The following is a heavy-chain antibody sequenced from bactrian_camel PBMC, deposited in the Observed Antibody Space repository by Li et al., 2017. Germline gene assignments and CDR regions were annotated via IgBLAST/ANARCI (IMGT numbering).Heavy chain of an antibody. Sequence: HVQLVESGGGSVQAGGSLRLSCAASGYTHSIDCMGWFRQAPGQGREGVAGFHSQGRTRYTDAVKGRFTVSKDNTKNTMYLQMNSLKPEDTGLYFCAARVCYYGTSIVFSSSSYTYWGQGTQVTVS. CDR3: AARVCYYGTSIVFSSSSYTY. J-gene: IGHJ4*01. V-gene: IGHV3S9*01. CDR2: FHSQGRT. D-gene: IGHD6*01. CDR1: GYTHSIDC.